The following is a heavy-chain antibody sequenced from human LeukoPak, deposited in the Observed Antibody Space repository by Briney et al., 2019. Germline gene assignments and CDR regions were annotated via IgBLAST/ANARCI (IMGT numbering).Heavy chain of an antibody. CDR2: IKSKADGETA. D-gene: IGHD4-17*01. CDR1: GFIFNDAW. V-gene: IGHV3-15*07. Sequence: GGSLRLSCTASGFIFNDAWMVWVRQAPGKGLEWVGRIKSKADGETADYAVPVKGRFTISRDDSKNTQYLQMNSLKSEDTAVYYCATRSPANGDYPLDFWGQGTLVTVSS. CDR3: ATRSPANGDYPLDF. J-gene: IGHJ4*02.